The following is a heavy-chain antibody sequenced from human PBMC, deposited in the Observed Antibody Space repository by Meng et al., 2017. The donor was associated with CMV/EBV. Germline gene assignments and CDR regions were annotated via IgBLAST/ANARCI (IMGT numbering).Heavy chain of an antibody. Sequence: GESLKISCAASGFTFSSYGMHWVRQAPGKGLEWVAFIRYDGSNKYYADSVKGRFTISRDNSKNTLYLQMNSLRAEDTAVYYCAKDKQYYDSSGWIDYWGQGTLVTVPQ. D-gene: IGHD3-22*01. CDR2: IRYDGSNK. CDR3: AKDKQYYDSSGWIDY. CDR1: GFTFSSYG. J-gene: IGHJ4*02. V-gene: IGHV3-30*02.